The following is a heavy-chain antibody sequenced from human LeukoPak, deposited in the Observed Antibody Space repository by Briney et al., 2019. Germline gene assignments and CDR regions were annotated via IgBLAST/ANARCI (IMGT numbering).Heavy chain of an antibody. V-gene: IGHV3-33*01. CDR3: VRERLRSGYSNSFDM. Sequence: PGGSLRLSCAASGFTFNTYAMHWVRQAPGKGLEWVAVIWYDGSNKYYVESVKGRFTISRDNSKNTLYLQMNSLRAEDTAVYYYVRERLRSGYSNSFDMWGQGTMVTVSS. D-gene: IGHD3-22*01. J-gene: IGHJ3*02. CDR1: GFTFNTYA. CDR2: IWYDGSNK.